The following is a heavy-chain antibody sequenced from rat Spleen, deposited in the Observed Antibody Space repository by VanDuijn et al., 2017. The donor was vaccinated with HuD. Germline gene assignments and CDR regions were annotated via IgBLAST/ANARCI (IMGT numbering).Heavy chain of an antibody. CDR1: GFTFNNYW. J-gene: IGHJ3*01. V-gene: IGHV5-31*01. D-gene: IGHD1-1*01. CDR3: ATDLITTVAPGRVGYNWFPY. CDR2: ITNTGDSI. Sequence: EVQLVESGGGLVQPGRSLKLSCVASGFTFNNYWMSWIRQAPGKGLEWVASITNTGDSIYYPDSVKGRFTISRDNAQNTLYLQMDSLRSEDTATYYCATDLITTVAPGRVGYNWFPYWGQGTLVTVSS.